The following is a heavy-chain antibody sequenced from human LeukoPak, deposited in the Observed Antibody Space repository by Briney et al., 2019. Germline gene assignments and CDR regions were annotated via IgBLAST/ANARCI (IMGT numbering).Heavy chain of an antibody. CDR2: IYTSEST. CDR1: GGPISSYL. D-gene: IGHD5-18*01. J-gene: IGHJ5*02. V-gene: IGHV4-4*07. CDR3: AREGYSYGYPSS. Sequence: PSETLSLTCTVSGGPISSYLGSWIRQTAGKGLELIRRIYTSESTNYNPSLKSRVTMSVDTSKNQFSLKLSSVTAADTAVYYCAREGYSYGYPSSWGQGTLVTVSS.